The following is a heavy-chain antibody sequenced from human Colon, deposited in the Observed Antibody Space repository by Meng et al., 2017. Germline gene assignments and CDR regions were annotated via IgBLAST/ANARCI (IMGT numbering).Heavy chain of an antibody. CDR1: GYSFTSYG. Sequence: QVQLVQAGAELKKPGASVKVSCKASGYSFTSYGMHWLRQAPGQRPEWMGWIYPADGNRRYSQKFQGRLTITTDTFARTAYMELSSRRSEDTAVYFCARDERGGPYYFDYWGQGTLVTVSS. J-gene: IGHJ4*02. CDR2: IYPADGNR. CDR3: ARDERGGPYYFDY. V-gene: IGHV1-3*01.